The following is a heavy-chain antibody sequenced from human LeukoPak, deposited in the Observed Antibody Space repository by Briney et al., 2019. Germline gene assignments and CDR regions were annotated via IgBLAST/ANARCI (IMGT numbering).Heavy chain of an antibody. CDR1: GFTFSNYA. V-gene: IGHV3-23*01. J-gene: IGHJ4*02. Sequence: PGGSLRLSCVASGFTFSNYAMNWVRQAPGKGLEWVSAISGSGFTTHYADSVKGRFSITRDNSKNMLYLQMNNLRADDTAVYYCAGRNKDGITLVRVDYWGQGTLVTVSS. CDR3: AGRNKDGITLVRVDY. D-gene: IGHD3-10*01. CDR2: ISGSGFTT.